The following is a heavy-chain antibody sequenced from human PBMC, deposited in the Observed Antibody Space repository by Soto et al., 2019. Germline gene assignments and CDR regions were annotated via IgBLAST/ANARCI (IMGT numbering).Heavy chain of an antibody. J-gene: IGHJ3*02. D-gene: IGHD2-2*01. CDR3: ARLPPGISTRRGAFDI. CDR2: IYYSGST. CDR1: GGSISSYY. V-gene: IGHV4-59*01. Sequence: SETLSLTCTVSGGSISSYYWSWIRQPPGKGLEWIGYIYYSGSTNYNPSLKSRVTISVDTSKNQFSLKLSSVTAADTAVYYCARLPPGISTRRGAFDIWGQGTMVTVSS.